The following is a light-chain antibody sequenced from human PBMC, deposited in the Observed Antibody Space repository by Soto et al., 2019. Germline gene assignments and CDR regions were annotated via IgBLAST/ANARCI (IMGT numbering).Light chain of an antibody. J-gene: IGLJ3*02. CDR1: SSNIGSNY. V-gene: IGLV1-47*01. Sequence: QSVLTQPPSASGTPGQWVTISCSGSSSNIGSNYVYWYQQLPGAAPKLVIYRNNQRPSGVPDRFSGSKSGTPASLAISGLRSEDEADYYCAAWDDSLSGLVFGRGTKLTVL. CDR3: AAWDDSLSGLV. CDR2: RNN.